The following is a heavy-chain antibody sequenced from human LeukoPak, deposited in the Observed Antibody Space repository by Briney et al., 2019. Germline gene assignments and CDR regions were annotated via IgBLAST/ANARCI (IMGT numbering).Heavy chain of an antibody. D-gene: IGHD3-22*01. J-gene: IGHJ4*02. Sequence: KASETLSLTCTVSGGSISSYYWSWIRQPPGKGLEWIGYIYYSGSTNYNPSLKSRVTISVDTSKNQFSLKLSSVTAADTAVYYCARMAVITTPSFDYWGQGTLVTVSS. CDR3: ARMAVITTPSFDY. CDR1: GGSISSYY. CDR2: IYYSGST. V-gene: IGHV4-59*01.